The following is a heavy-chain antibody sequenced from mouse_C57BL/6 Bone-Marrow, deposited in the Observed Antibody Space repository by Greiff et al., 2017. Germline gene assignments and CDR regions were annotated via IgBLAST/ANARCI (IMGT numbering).Heavy chain of an antibody. CDR3: ARYLYDRYYFDY. Sequence: DVKLVESGGGLVQPGGSLSLSCAASGFTFTDYYMSWVRQPPGKALEWLGFIRNKANGYTTEYSASVKGRFTISRDNSQSILYLQMNALRAEDSATYYCARYLYDRYYFDYWGQGTPLTVSS. D-gene: IGHD2-3*01. V-gene: IGHV7-3*01. CDR1: GFTFTDYY. CDR2: IRNKANGYTT. J-gene: IGHJ2*01.